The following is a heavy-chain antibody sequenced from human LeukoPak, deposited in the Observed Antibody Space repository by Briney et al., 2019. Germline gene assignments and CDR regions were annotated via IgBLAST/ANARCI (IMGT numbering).Heavy chain of an antibody. CDR2: ISSNGGST. Sequence: GGSLRLSCAASGFTFSSSAMHWVRQAPGKGLEYVSAISSNGGSTYYANSVKGRFTISRDNSKNTLYLQMGSLRAEDMAVYYCAKASSTSTGRHGFDSWGQGTLVTVSS. CDR3: AKASSTSTGRHGFDS. J-gene: IGHJ4*02. V-gene: IGHV3-64*01. D-gene: IGHD1-14*01. CDR1: GFTFSSSA.